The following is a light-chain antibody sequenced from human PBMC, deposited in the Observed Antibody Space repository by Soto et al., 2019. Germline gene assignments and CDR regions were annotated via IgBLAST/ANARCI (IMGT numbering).Light chain of an antibody. CDR2: AAS. Sequence: DIPMTQSPSSLSASVGDRVTITCRASQSISSNLHRYQQKPGKAPRLLIYAASSLQSGVPSRFSGSGSGTDFTLTISSLQPEDFATYYCQRYFCTPLTFGGGTKVEIK. J-gene: IGKJ4*01. CDR3: QRYFCTPLT. CDR1: QSISSN. V-gene: IGKV1-39*01.